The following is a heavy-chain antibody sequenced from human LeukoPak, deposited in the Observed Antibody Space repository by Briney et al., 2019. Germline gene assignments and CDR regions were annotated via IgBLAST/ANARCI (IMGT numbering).Heavy chain of an antibody. D-gene: IGHD2-2*01. J-gene: IGHJ4*02. CDR1: GGSISSGDYY. CDR3: ASIYCSSTSCNGFDY. Sequence: SETLSLTCTVSGGSISSGDYYWRWIRQPPGKGLEWIVYIYYSGSTYYNPSLKSRITISVDTSKNQFSLKLSSVTAADTAVYYCASIYCSSTSCNGFDYWGQGTLVTVSS. CDR2: IYYSGST. V-gene: IGHV4-30-4*01.